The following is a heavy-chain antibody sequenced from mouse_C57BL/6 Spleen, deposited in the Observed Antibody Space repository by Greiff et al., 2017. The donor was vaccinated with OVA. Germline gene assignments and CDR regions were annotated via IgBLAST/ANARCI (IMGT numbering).Heavy chain of an antibody. CDR2: IRSKSNNYAT. D-gene: IGHD1-1*01. CDR1: GFSFNTYA. Sequence: EVKLEESGGGLVQPKGSLKLSCAASGFSFNTYAMNWVRQAPGKGLEWVARIRSKSNNYATYYADSVKDRFTISRDDSESMLYLQMNNLKTEDTAMYYCVSQDYYGSSFAYWGQGTLVTVSA. CDR3: VSQDYYGSSFAY. V-gene: IGHV10-1*01. J-gene: IGHJ3*01.